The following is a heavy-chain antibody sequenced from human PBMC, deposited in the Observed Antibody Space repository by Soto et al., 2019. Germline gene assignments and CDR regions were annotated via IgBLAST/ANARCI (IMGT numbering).Heavy chain of an antibody. Sequence: SVKVSCKASGGTFSSYAISWVRQAPGQGLEWMGGIIPIFGTANYAQKFQGRVTITADESTSTAYMELSSLRSEDTAVYYCARAYSSSWYIEDYYYYYGMDVWGQGTTVTVSS. CDR2: IIPIFGTA. D-gene: IGHD6-13*01. J-gene: IGHJ6*02. CDR3: ARAYSSSWYIEDYYYYYGMDV. CDR1: GGTFSSYA. V-gene: IGHV1-69*13.